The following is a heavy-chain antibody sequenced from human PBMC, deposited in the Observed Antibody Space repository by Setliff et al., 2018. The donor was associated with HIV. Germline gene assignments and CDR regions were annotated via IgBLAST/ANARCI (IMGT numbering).Heavy chain of an antibody. CDR2: IYYTRRS. CDR3: GRENQGDY. CDR1: GGSISSGSYY. D-gene: IGHD2-2*01. J-gene: IGHJ4*02. V-gene: IGHV4-61*02. Sequence: SQTLSLTCTVAGGSISSGSYYWSWIRQPAGKGLEWIGSIYYTRRSFHNPSLKSRMTISLDTSKNQFSLKLRSVTAADTAVYYCGRENQGDYWGQGTLVTVSS.